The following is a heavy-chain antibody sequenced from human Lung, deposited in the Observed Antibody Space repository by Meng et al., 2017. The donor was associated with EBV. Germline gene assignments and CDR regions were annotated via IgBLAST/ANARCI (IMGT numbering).Heavy chain of an antibody. CDR3: ATIKKRTTFSPFDY. J-gene: IGHJ4*02. CDR2: IYYSGST. V-gene: IGHV4-30-4*01. Sequence: QQQPLVPCPGVVKPPETLFHVCSVASGSISSSNYFWSWLRQPGEKSLEWSWYIYYSGSTYYDPALKSRVTISLDTSNNQFSLKLNSLTAADTAVYYCATIKKRTTFSPFDYWGQGTLVTVSS. CDR1: SGSISSSNYF. D-gene: IGHD2/OR15-2a*01.